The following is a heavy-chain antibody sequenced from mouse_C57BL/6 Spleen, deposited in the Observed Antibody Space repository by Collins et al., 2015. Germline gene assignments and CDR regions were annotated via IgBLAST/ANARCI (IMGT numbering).Heavy chain of an antibody. Sequence: QIQLVQSGPELKKPGETVKISCKASGYTFTNYGMNWVKQAPGKGLKWMGWINTNTGEPTYAEEFKGRFAFSLETSASTAYLQINNLENEDTATYFCARFTTVVAPFDYWGQGTTLTVSS. CDR1: GYTFTNYG. CDR2: INTNTGEP. V-gene: IGHV9-3*02. CDR3: ARFTTVVAPFDY. J-gene: IGHJ2*01. D-gene: IGHD1-1*01.